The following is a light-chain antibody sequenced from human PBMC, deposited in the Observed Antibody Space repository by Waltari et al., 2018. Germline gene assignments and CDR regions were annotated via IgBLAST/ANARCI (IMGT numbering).Light chain of an antibody. J-gene: IGLJ1*01. CDR1: SSDFVTYNL. CDR3: CSKGGTTSRYV. V-gene: IGLV2-23*01. CDR2: EGT. Sequence: QSGLTQPASVSGSPGPSVTIPCTGGSSDFVTYNLVSWYQQHPGKAPKLLIYEGTKRPSGISTRVSASTSGNMASLTISGLQAEDEADYYCCSKGGTTSRYVFGSGTKVIVL.